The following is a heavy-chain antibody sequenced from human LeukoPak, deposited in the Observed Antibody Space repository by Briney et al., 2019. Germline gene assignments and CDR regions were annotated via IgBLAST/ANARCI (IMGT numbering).Heavy chain of an antibody. Sequence: VGSLRLSCAATGFTFSNYWMSWFRQAPGKGLEWVANIKYDGSEKQYVDSVKGRFTIARDNARKSVSLQMNSLRAEDTAVYYCARYLNSGPEDFWGQGTLVTVSS. V-gene: IGHV3-7*01. CDR1: GFTFSNYW. CDR2: IKYDGSEK. CDR3: ARYLNSGPEDF. D-gene: IGHD1-26*01. J-gene: IGHJ4*02.